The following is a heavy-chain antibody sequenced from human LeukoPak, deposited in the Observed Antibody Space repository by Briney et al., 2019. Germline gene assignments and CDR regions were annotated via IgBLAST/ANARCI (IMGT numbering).Heavy chain of an antibody. V-gene: IGHV3-49*03. J-gene: IGHJ5*02. CDR2: IRSKAYGGTT. Sequence: GGSLRLSCTASGFTFGDYAMSWFRQAPGKGLEWVGFIRSKAYGGTTEYAASVKGRFTISRDDSKSITYLQMKSLKTEDTAVYYCSRGERYCSSTSCYPTANNWFDPWGQGTLVTVSS. CDR1: GFTFGDYA. CDR3: SRGERYCSSTSCYPTANNWFDP. D-gene: IGHD2-2*01.